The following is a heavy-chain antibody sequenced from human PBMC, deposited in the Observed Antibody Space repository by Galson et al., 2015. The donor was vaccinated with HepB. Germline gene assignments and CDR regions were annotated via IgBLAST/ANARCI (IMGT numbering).Heavy chain of an antibody. CDR2: IDWDDDK. Sequence: PALVKPTQTLTLTCTFSGFSLSTSGMCVSWIRQPPGKALEWLALIDWDDDKYYSTSLKTRLTISKDTSKHQVVLTMTNMDPVDTATYYCARIIDSSGYLHNAFDIWGQGTMVTVSS. CDR1: GFSLSTSGMC. V-gene: IGHV2-70*01. CDR3: ARIIDSSGYLHNAFDI. J-gene: IGHJ3*02. D-gene: IGHD3-22*01.